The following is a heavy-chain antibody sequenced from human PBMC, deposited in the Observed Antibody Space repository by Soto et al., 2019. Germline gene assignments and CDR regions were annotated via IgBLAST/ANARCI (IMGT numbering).Heavy chain of an antibody. D-gene: IGHD6-6*01. J-gene: IGHJ4*02. CDR3: ASGAGALVLSLDY. CDR1: GGTFSRYA. CDR2: LIPIFGTA. Sequence: QVQLVQSGAEVKKPGSSVKVSCKASGGTFSRYAISWVRQAPGHGLEWMGGLIPIFGTANYAQKFQGRVTITADESTNTAYMELSSLRSKDTAVYYCASGAGALVLSLDYWGQGALVTVSS. V-gene: IGHV1-69*01.